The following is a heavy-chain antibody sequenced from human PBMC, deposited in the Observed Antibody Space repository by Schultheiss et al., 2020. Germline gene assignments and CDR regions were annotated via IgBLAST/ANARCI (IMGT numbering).Heavy chain of an antibody. J-gene: IGHJ5*02. CDR2: ISSNGGST. Sequence: GESLKISCAASGFTFSSYAMSWVRQAPGKGLEYVSAISSNGGSTYYANSVKGRFTISRDNSKNTLYLQMGSLRAEDTAVYYCAKDLGSGWLQAWFDPWGQGTLVTGSS. CDR3: AKDLGSGWLQAWFDP. V-gene: IGHV3-64*01. D-gene: IGHD6-19*01. CDR1: GFTFSSYA.